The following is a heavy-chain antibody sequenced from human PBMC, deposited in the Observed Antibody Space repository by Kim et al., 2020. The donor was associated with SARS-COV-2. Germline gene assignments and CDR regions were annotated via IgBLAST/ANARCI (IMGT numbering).Heavy chain of an antibody. D-gene: IGHD6-6*01. V-gene: IGHV4-30-2*01. CDR2: IYHSGST. Sequence: SETLSLTCAVSGGSISSGGYSWSWIRQPPGKGLEWIGYIYHSGSTYYNPSLKSRVTISVDRSKNQFSLKLSSVTAADTAVYYCASARSSSAPLDYWGQGT. CDR1: GGSISSGGYS. J-gene: IGHJ4*02. CDR3: ASARSSSAPLDY.